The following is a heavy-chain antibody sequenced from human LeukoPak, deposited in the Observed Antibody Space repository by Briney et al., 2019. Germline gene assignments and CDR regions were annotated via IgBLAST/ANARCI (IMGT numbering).Heavy chain of an antibody. D-gene: IGHD2/OR15-2a*01. CDR3: ARDFSYYFESNSYSPPRGWFDP. CDR2: MNPNSGGT. CDR1: GYTFTDYH. Sequence: GASVNVSLKTSGYTFTDYHIHWVRQAPGQGLEWMGRMNPNSGGTDYAQKFQGRVTMTRDTSISTAYMELSRLRSDDTAVYYCARDFSYYFESNSYSPPRGWFDPWGQGTLVTVSS. J-gene: IGHJ5*02. V-gene: IGHV1-2*06.